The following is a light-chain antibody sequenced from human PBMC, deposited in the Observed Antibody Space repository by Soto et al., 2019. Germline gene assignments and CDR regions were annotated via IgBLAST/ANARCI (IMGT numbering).Light chain of an antibody. CDR3: QPSYTTPRT. V-gene: IGKV1-39*01. CDR2: GAS. CDR1: QSISSY. J-gene: IGKJ2*02. Sequence: DIQMTQSPSSLSASVGDRVTITCRASQSISSYLNWYQQKPGKAPKHLIYGASSLQSGVTSRFSGSGSVTDFTLTISRLQPEDFATYYCQPSYTTPRTFAQGTKLEIK.